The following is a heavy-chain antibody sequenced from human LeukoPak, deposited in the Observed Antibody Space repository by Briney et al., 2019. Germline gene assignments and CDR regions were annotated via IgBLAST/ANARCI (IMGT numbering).Heavy chain of an antibody. CDR2: ISWNSGSI. Sequence: GGSLRLSCAASGFTFSSYWMTWVRQAPGKGLEWVSGISWNSGSIGYADSVKGRFTISRDNAKNSLYLQMNSLRAEDTALYYCAKDMAPRIAAAGTDYWGQGTLVTVSS. V-gene: IGHV3-9*01. J-gene: IGHJ4*02. CDR1: GFTFSSYW. D-gene: IGHD6-13*01. CDR3: AKDMAPRIAAAGTDY.